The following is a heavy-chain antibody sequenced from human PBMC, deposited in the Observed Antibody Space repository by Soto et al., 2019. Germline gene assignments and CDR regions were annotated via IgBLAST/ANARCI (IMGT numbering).Heavy chain of an antibody. V-gene: IGHV1-18*04. CDR1: GYTXSSYG. D-gene: IGHD2-21*02. CDR2: ISAYNGNT. J-gene: IGHJ4*02. Sequence: SXKVSFKASGYTXSSYGISLVRQAPGQGLEWIGWISAYNGNTNYAQKLQGRVTTTRDTSITTAYMELTGLRSYDKAVYYCALEPTGTASFDYWGQGTLGTVSS. CDR3: ALEPTGTASFDY.